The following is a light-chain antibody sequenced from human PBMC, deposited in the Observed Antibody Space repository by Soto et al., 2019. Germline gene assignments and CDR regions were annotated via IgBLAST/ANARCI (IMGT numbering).Light chain of an antibody. Sequence: DIQMTQSPSSLSASVGDTVTITCRASQSISVHLNPYQQKPGKVPKLLIYAASNLASGVPLRVSGSGSETDFALTISSLQPEDFATYYCQQSYITPYTFGQGTKLEIK. CDR3: QQSYITPYT. CDR2: AAS. J-gene: IGKJ2*01. V-gene: IGKV1-39*01. CDR1: QSISVH.